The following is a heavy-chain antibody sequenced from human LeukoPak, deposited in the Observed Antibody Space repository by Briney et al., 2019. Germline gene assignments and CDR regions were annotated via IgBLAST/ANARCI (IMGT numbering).Heavy chain of an antibody. V-gene: IGHV4-34*01. Sequence: SETLSLTCAVYGGSFSGHYWSWIRQPPGKGLEWIGEINHSGSTNYNPSLKSRVTISVDTSKNQFSLKLSSVTAADTAVYYCARGGYDFWSGYYGSRKGGFDYWGQGTLVTVSS. CDR1: GGSFSGHY. CDR2: INHSGST. CDR3: ARGGYDFWSGYYGSRKGGFDY. D-gene: IGHD3-3*01. J-gene: IGHJ4*02.